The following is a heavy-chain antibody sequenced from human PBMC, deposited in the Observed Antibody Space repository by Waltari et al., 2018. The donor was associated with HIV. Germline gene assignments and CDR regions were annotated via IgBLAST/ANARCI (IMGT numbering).Heavy chain of an antibody. CDR1: GYTFTGYY. D-gene: IGHD6-13*01. J-gene: IGHJ6*02. CDR2: INPNSGGT. CDR3: ARGQAGIAAHYYYYGMDV. Sequence: QVQLVQSGAEVKKPGASVKVSCKASGYTFTGYYMHWVRQAPGQGLEWMGWINPNSGGTKYAKKFQGRVTMTRDTSISTANMELSRLRSDDTAVYYCARGQAGIAAHYYYYGMDVWGQGTTVTVSS. V-gene: IGHV1-2*02.